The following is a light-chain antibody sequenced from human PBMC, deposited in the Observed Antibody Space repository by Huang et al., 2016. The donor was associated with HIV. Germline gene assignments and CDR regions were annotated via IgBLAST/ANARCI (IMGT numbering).Light chain of an antibody. CDR2: KVS. V-gene: IGKV2-30*02. CDR3: MQGTHWPQT. J-gene: IGKJ1*01. CDR1: HSLLHSDGNTY. Sequence: DVVLTQSPLSLPVTLGQPASISCKSSHSLLHSDGNTYLNWFLQRPGQSPRRLSYKVSTRDFGVPARFSGSGSGADFTLTISRVEADDIGVYYCMQGTHWPQTFGQGTKVEVK.